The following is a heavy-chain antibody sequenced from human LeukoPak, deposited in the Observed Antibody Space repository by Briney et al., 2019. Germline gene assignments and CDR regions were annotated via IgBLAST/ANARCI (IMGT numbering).Heavy chain of an antibody. J-gene: IGHJ4*02. V-gene: IGHV1-8*01. CDR2: MNPNSGNT. CDR3: VRGRGNGRPENYFDY. D-gene: IGHD2-8*01. CDR1: GYTFTSYD. Sequence: ASVKVSCMASGYTFTSYDINWVRLATGQGLEWTGWMNPNSGNTGYTQKFQGRVTMTRNTSINTAYMELSSLRSEDTAVYYCVRGRGNGRPENYFDYWGQGTLVTVSS.